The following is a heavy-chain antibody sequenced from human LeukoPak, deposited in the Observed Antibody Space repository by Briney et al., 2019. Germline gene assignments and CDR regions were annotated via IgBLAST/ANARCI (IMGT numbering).Heavy chain of an antibody. V-gene: IGHV1-2*02. CDR2: INPNDGDT. Sequence: GASVKVSCKASGYTSTDYYMHWVRQAPGQGFEWMGWINPNDGDTNYAQKFQGRVTMTRDTSISTAHMEVSRQRSDDTAVYYCARANFLYCSSSTCLFDYWGQGTLVTVSS. D-gene: IGHD2-2*01. CDR3: ARANFLYCSSSTCLFDY. J-gene: IGHJ4*02. CDR1: GYTSTDYY.